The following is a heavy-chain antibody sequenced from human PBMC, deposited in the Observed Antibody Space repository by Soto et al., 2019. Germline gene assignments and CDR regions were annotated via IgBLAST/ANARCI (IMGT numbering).Heavy chain of an antibody. D-gene: IGHD4-17*01. V-gene: IGHV5-51*01. Sequence: GESLKISCKGSGYSFTSYWIGWVLQMPGKGLEWMGIIYPGDSDTRYSPSFQGQVTISADKSISTAYLQWSSLKASDTAMYYCATAYGGNSGNYYYYGMDVWGQGTTVTVSS. J-gene: IGHJ6*02. CDR1: GYSFTSYW. CDR2: IYPGDSDT. CDR3: ATAYGGNSGNYYYYGMDV.